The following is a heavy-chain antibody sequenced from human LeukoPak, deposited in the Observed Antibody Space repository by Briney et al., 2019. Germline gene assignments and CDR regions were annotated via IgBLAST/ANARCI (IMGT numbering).Heavy chain of an antibody. CDR2: INSDGSST. D-gene: IGHD3-10*01. V-gene: IGHV3-74*01. J-gene: IGHJ6*03. CDR1: GFTFSRSW. Sequence: GGSLRLSCPAAGFTFSRSWMHWVRQAPGKGLVWVSRINSDGSSTSYADSVKGRFTISRDNAKNTLYLQMNSLRAEDTAVYYCARDHRGSGTRYYYYYMDVWGKGTTVTISS. CDR3: ARDHRGSGTRYYYYYMDV.